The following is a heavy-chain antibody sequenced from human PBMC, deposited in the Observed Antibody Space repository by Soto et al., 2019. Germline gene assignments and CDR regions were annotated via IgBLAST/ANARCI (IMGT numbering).Heavy chain of an antibody. V-gene: IGHV3-21*01. J-gene: IGHJ5*02. CDR3: ARDPTAVTSKFDP. CDR2: ISSSSSYI. CDR1: GLNISSYG. D-gene: IGHD4-4*01. Sequence: GGPLRLYCAACGLNISSYGVYRVRQAPGKGLEWVSSISSSSSYIYYADSVKGRFTISRDNAKNSLYLQMNSLRAEDTAVYYCARDPTAVTSKFDPWGQGTLVTVSS.